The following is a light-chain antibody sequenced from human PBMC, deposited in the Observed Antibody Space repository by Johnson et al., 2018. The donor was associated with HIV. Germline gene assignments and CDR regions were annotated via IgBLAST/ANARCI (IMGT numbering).Light chain of an antibody. CDR3: GTWDSSLSAYV. J-gene: IGLJ1*01. CDR1: SSNIVNNY. V-gene: IGLV1-51*01. Sequence: QSVLTQPPSVSVAPGQKVSISCSGSSSNIVNNYVSWYQQLPGTAPKLLIYDNNKRPSGIPDRFSGSKSGTSATLGITGLQTGDEADYYCGTWDSSLSAYVFGTGTKVTVL. CDR2: DNN.